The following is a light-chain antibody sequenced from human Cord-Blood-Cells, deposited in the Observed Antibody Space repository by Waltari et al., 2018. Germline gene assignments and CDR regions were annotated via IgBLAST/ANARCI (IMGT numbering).Light chain of an antibody. J-gene: IGLJ3*02. Sequence: QSVLTQPPSASGTPGQRVTISCSGSSSNIGSNTVNWYQQLPGTAPKLLIYRNKRRPSGVPDRFSGSKSGTSASLAISGLQSEDEADYYCAAWDDSLNGHWVFGGGTKLTVL. CDR2: RNK. CDR1: SSNIGSNT. CDR3: AAWDDSLNGHWV. V-gene: IGLV1-44*01.